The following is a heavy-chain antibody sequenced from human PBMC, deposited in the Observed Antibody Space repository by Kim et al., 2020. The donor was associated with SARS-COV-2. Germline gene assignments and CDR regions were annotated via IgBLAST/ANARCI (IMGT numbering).Heavy chain of an antibody. CDR1: GFTVRSSF. J-gene: IGHJ1*01. CDR3: ARVGDYGSGKVVY. V-gene: IGHV3-53*01. D-gene: IGHD3-10*01. Sequence: GGSLRLSCAASGFTVRSSFMSWVRQAPGKGLEWLSVIYCPDSVKGRITFSRDNSKNTFNLQMNSLRADDTAVYYCARVGDYGSGKVVYWGQGTPVTVSS. CDR2: IY.